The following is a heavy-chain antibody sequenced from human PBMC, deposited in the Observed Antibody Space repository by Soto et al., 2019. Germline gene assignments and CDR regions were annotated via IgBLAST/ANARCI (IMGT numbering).Heavy chain of an antibody. CDR1: GGSIRSSNW. CDR3: ARGGIYDSSGYYSSFDY. J-gene: IGHJ4*02. CDR2: IYHSGST. Sequence: SQTLSLTCAVAGGSIRSSNWRSCISQPPGKGLEWIGEIYHSGSTNYNPSLKSRVTISVDKSKNQFSLKLSSVTAADTAVYYCARGGIYDSSGYYSSFDYCGQGTLVTVSS. V-gene: IGHV4-4*02. D-gene: IGHD3-22*01.